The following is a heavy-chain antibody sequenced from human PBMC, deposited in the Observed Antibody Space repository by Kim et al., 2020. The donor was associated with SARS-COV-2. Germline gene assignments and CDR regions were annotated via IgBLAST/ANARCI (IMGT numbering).Heavy chain of an antibody. J-gene: IGHJ2*01. CDR1: GYSSSNYW. CDR3: ARLRSGAGRGYFDL. Sequence: GESLKISCKGSGYSSSNYWIAWVRQMSGKGLEWMGVIYPDDSDKRYCPSFQGQVTISAEKSINTAYLQWSSLKVSDTAMYYCARLRSGAGRGYFDLWGRGTLVSVSS. CDR2: IYPDDSDK. D-gene: IGHD1-26*01. V-gene: IGHV5-51*01.